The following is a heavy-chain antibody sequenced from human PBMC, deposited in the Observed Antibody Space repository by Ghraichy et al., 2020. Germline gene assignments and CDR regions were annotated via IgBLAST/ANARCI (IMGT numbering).Heavy chain of an antibody. CDR2: ISSSGSTI. Sequence: GGSLRLSCAASGFTFSSYEMNWVRQAPGKGLEWVSYISSSGSTIYYADSVKGRFTISRDNAKNSLYLQMNSLRAEDTAVYYCARTLYGDYENSYYYYYGMDVWGQGTTVTVSS. D-gene: IGHD4-17*01. CDR3: ARTLYGDYENSYYYYYGMDV. J-gene: IGHJ6*02. V-gene: IGHV3-48*03. CDR1: GFTFSSYE.